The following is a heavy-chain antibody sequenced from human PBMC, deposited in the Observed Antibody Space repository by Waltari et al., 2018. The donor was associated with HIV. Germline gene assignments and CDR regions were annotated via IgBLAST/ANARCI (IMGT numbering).Heavy chain of an antibody. V-gene: IGHV1-3*01. CDR1: GYTFTSYA. CDR3: ARDVLRGIFGVVKYYGMDV. Sequence: QVQLVQSGAEVKKPGASVKVSCKASGYTFTSYAMHWVRQAPGQTLEWMCRINADKGTTKYSQKFQVRVTITSDTAASTAYMELSSLRSEDTAVYYCARDVLRGIFGVVKYYGMDVWGQGTTVTVSS. J-gene: IGHJ6*02. CDR2: INADKGTT. D-gene: IGHD3-3*01.